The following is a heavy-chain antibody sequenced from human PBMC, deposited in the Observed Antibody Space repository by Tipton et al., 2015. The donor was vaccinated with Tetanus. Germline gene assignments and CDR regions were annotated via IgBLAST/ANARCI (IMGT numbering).Heavy chain of an antibody. D-gene: IGHD3-9*01. CDR2: INPNSGGT. Sequence: QPGAEVKKPGASVKVSCKASGYTFTGYYMHWVRQAPGQGLEWMGRINPNSGGTNYAQQFQGRVTMTRDTSISTAYMELSRLRSDDTAVYYCARGLERYVDWLFPPEYWGQGTLVTVSS. CDR3: ARGLERYVDWLFPPEY. J-gene: IGHJ4*02. CDR1: GYTFTGYY. V-gene: IGHV1-2*06.